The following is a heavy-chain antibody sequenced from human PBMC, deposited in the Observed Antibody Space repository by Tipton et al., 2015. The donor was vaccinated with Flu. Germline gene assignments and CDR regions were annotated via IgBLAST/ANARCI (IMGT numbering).Heavy chain of an antibody. CDR3: ARGGALDV. Sequence: SLRLSCAASGITLSSFEMHWVRQAPGEGLEWVSYISSSGRTIFYADSVKGRFTISRDDAKNSLYLQMNSLRVEDTALYYCARGGALDVWGQGTVVTVSS. J-gene: IGHJ3*01. CDR1: GITLSSFE. V-gene: IGHV3-48*03. CDR2: ISSSGRTI.